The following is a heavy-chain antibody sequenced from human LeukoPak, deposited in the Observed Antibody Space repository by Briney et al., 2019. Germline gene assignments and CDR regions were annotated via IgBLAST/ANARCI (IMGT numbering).Heavy chain of an antibody. CDR2: INPKSGGT. D-gene: IGHD6-19*01. V-gene: IGHV1-2*05. Sequence: ASVKVSCKASGYTFTAYYMHSVRHAPGQGLEWMGRINPKSGGTNYAQTFQGRVTMTRDTSIGTVLMELSRLKSGDTGVYYCESLGGSGWYEDYWGQGTLVTVSS. CDR3: ESLGGSGWYEDY. J-gene: IGHJ4*02. CDR1: GYTFTAYY.